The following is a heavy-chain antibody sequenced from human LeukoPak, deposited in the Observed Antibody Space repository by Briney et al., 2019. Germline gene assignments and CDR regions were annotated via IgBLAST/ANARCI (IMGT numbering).Heavy chain of an antibody. D-gene: IGHD5-24*01. CDR1: GGTFSSYA. Sequence: ASVKVSCKASGGTFSSYASSWVRQAPGQGFEWMGGIIPIFGTANYAQKFQGRVTITADESTSTAYMELSSLRSEDTAVYYCAAPRGRDGYNLGAFDIWGQGTMVTVSS. V-gene: IGHV1-69*13. CDR2: IIPIFGTA. J-gene: IGHJ3*02. CDR3: AAPRGRDGYNLGAFDI.